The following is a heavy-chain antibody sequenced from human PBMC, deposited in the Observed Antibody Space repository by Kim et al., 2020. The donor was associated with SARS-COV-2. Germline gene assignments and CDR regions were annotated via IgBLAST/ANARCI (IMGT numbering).Heavy chain of an antibody. Sequence: PDGTEKYYVDSVTGRFTISRDNAKNSLYLQMNDLRAEDTAIYYCATFFDYWGQGTLVTVSS. CDR2: PDGTEK. CDR3: ATFFDY. J-gene: IGHJ4*02. V-gene: IGHV3-7*01.